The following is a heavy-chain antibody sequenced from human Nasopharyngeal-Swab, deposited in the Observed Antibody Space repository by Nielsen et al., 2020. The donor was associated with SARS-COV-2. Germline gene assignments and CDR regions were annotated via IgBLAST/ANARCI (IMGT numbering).Heavy chain of an antibody. CDR1: GGSFSGYY. J-gene: IGHJ4*02. Sequence: SETLSLTCAVYGGSFSGYYWSWIRQPPGKGLEWIGEINHSGSTNYNPSLKSRVTMSVDTSKNQFSLKLSSVTAADTAVYYCAREWYSSGWYGVWGQGTLVTVSS. CDR2: INHSGST. CDR3: AREWYSSGWYGV. D-gene: IGHD6-19*01. V-gene: IGHV4-34*01.